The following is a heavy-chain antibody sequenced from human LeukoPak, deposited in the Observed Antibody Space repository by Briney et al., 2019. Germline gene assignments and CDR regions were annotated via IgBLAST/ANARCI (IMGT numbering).Heavy chain of an antibody. Sequence: SETLSLACAVYGGSFSRYYWSWIRQSPGKGLEWIAEIDHRGDTNYNPSVKSRVTISVDTSKNQFSLKVRSLSAADTAVYYCARGATISETGYFDFWGQGTPVTVSS. V-gene: IGHV4-34*01. J-gene: IGHJ4*03. CDR2: IDHRGDT. CDR1: GGSFSRYY. CDR3: ARGATISETGYFDF. D-gene: IGHD5-24*01.